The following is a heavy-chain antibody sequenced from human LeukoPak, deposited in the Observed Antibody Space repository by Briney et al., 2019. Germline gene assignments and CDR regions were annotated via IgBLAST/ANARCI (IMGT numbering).Heavy chain of an antibody. D-gene: IGHD3-10*01. J-gene: IGHJ4*02. V-gene: IGHV3-9*01. Sequence: PGGSLRLSCAASGFTFDDYAMHWVRQAPGKGLEWVSGISWNSGSIGYADSVKGRFTISRDNAKNSLYLQMNSLRAEDTALYYCAKALLWFGELSGSYFDYWGQGTLVTVSS. CDR2: ISWNSGSI. CDR1: GFTFDDYA. CDR3: AKALLWFGELSGSYFDY.